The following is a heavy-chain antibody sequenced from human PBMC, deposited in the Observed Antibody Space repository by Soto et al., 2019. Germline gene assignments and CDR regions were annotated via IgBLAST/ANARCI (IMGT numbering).Heavy chain of an antibody. D-gene: IGHD6-13*01. CDR1: GLTFSDYY. Sequence: GGSLRLSCAASGLTFSDYYMTWIRQAPGKGLEWVSYISSSAGTISYADSVKGRFTISRDNAKNSLYLQMNSLRAEDTAVYYCARAMYSSKTEFEYWGQGTLVTVSS. J-gene: IGHJ4*02. V-gene: IGHV3-11*01. CDR3: ARAMYSSKTEFEY. CDR2: ISSSAGTI.